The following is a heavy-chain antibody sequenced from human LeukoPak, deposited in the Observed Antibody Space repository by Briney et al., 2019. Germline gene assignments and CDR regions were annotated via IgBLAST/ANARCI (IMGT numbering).Heavy chain of an antibody. J-gene: IGHJ4*02. V-gene: IGHV3-48*03. D-gene: IGHD5/OR15-5a*01. Sequence: PGGSLRLSCAASGFSLRSSEMNWVRQAPGKGPEWVAHINSADNVEYYTDSVRGRFTMSRDNAKDLLYLQMNSLRDEDTAVYYCAKRSSGYFFDYWGLGTLVTVSS. CDR2: INSADNVE. CDR3: AKRSSGYFFDY. CDR1: GFSLRSSE.